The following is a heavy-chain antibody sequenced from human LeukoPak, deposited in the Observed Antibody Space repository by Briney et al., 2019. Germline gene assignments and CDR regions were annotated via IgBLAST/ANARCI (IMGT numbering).Heavy chain of an antibody. CDR1: GGSISSYY. V-gene: IGHV4-59*08. Sequence: SETLSLTCTVSGGSISSYYWSWIRQPPGKGLEWIGYIYYSGSTYYNPSLKSRVTISVDTSKNQFSLKLSSVTAADTAVYYCARWATYYYDSSGYYPGGFDYWGQGTLVTVSS. CDR3: ARWATYYYDSSGYYPGGFDY. J-gene: IGHJ4*02. D-gene: IGHD3-22*01. CDR2: IYYSGST.